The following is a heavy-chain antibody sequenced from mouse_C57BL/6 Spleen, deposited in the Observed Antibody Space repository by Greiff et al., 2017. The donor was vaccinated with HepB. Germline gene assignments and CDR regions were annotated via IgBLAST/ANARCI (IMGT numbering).Heavy chain of an antibody. Sequence: EVQLQQSGPGMVKPSQSLSLTCTVTGYSITSGYDWHWIRHFPGNKLEWMGYISYSGSTNYNPSLKSRISITHDTSKNHFFLKLNSVTTEDTATYYCARAIRSYAMDYWGQGTSVTVSS. D-gene: IGHD2-4*01. V-gene: IGHV3-1*01. CDR2: ISYSGST. CDR3: ARAIRSYAMDY. CDR1: GYSITSGYD. J-gene: IGHJ4*01.